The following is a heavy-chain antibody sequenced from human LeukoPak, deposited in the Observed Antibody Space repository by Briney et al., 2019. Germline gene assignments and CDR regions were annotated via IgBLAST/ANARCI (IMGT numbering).Heavy chain of an antibody. CDR3: ARDHPYLDYGMDV. V-gene: IGHV1-18*01. Sequence: ASVKVSCKASDYTFTNYGISWVRQAPGQGLEWMGWISAYNGNTNYAQKLQGRVTMTTDTSTSTAYMELRSLRSDDTAVYYCARDHPYLDYGMDVWGQGTTVTVSS. J-gene: IGHJ6*02. CDR2: ISAYNGNT. CDR1: DYTFTNYG. D-gene: IGHD3-10*01.